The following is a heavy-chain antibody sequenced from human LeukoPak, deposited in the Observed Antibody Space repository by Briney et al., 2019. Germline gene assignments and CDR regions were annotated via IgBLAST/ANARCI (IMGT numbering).Heavy chain of an antibody. D-gene: IGHD3-16*01. J-gene: IGHJ3*02. CDR3: ARGLSGGVGEEFAFDI. Sequence: PSETLSLTCAVYGGSFSGYYWSWIRQPPGKGLEWIGEINHSGSTNYNPSLKSRVTISVDTSKNQFSLKLSSVTAADTAVYYCARGLSGGVGEEFAFDIWGQGTMVTVSS. CDR1: GGSFSGYY. CDR2: INHSGST. V-gene: IGHV4-34*01.